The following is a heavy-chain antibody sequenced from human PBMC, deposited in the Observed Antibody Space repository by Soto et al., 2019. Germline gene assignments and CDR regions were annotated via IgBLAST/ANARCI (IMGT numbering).Heavy chain of an antibody. V-gene: IGHV1-69*01. D-gene: IGHD2-15*01. CDR2: IIPIFGTA. Sequence: QVQLVQSGAEVKKPGSSVKVSCKASGGTFGSYAISWVRQAPGQGLEWMGGIIPIFGTANYAQKFQGRVTITADXSTSTAYXELSXLXSEDTAVYYCAXVISRXXXXXXCLHQWFDPWGQGTLVTVSS. J-gene: IGHJ5*02. CDR1: GGTFGSYA. CDR3: AXVISRXXXXXXCLHQWFDP.